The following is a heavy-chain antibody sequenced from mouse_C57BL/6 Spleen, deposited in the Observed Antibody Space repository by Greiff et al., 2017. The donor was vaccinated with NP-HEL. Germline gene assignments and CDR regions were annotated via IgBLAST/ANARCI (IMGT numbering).Heavy chain of an antibody. J-gene: IGHJ2*01. CDR1: GYTFTDYY. V-gene: IGHV1-76*01. CDR2: INPGSGNT. D-gene: IGHD2-12*01. Sequence: QVHVKQSGAELVRPGASVKLSCKASGYTFTDYYINWVKQRPGQGLEWIARINPGSGNTYYNEKFKGKATLTAEKSSSIAYMQLSSLTSEDSAVYFCARSYSLYYFDYWGQGTTLTVSS. CDR3: ARSYSLYYFDY.